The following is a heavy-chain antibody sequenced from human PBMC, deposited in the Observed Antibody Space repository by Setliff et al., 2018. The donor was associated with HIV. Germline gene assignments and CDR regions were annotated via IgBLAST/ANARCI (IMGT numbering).Heavy chain of an antibody. J-gene: IGHJ4*02. D-gene: IGHD2-21*01. CDR2: IYYSVNT. CDR1: GVSITSHY. CDR3: ARGTLIATDY. V-gene: IGHV4-59*11. Sequence: SETLSLTCTVSGVSITSHYWSWIRQPPGKGLEWIGYIYYSVNTNFNPSLKSRVTISVDTSKNQFSLNLNSVTAADTAVYYCARGTLIATDYWGKGTLVTVSS.